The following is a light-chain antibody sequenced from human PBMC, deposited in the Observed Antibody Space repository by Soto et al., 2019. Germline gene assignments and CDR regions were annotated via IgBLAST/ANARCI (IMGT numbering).Light chain of an antibody. CDR1: GRDIGAYDY. CDR3: SSYTTSYFYV. Sequence: SVLTQPASVSGSPGQSITISCTLIGRDIGAYDYVSWYQQHPGKAPKLLIYGVKNRPSGVSYRFSASKSAFTASLTISGLQAEDEAHYYCSSYTTSYFYVFGPGTKVTVL. J-gene: IGLJ1*01. CDR2: GVK. V-gene: IGLV2-14*01.